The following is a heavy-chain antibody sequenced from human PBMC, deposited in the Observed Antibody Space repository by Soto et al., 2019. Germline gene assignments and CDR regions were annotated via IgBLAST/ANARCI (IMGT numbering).Heavy chain of an antibody. CDR2: INHSGST. J-gene: IGHJ3*02. CDR1: GGSFSGYY. V-gene: IGHV4-34*01. CDR3: ARVSGIYYDSSAPWALDI. Sequence: SETLSLTCAVYGGSFSGYYWSWIRQPPGKGLEWIGEINHSGSTNYNPSLKSRVTISVDTSKNQFSLKLSSVTAADTAVYYCARVSGIYYDSSAPWALDIWGQGTMVTVSS. D-gene: IGHD3-22*01.